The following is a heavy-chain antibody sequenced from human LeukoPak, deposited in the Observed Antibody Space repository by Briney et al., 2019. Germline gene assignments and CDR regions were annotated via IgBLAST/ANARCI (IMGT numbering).Heavy chain of an antibody. CDR3: AKASGTYYYDSSGFDY. D-gene: IGHD3-22*01. J-gene: IGHJ4*02. CDR2: ISSSSSYI. Sequence: GGSLRLSCAASGFTFSSYSMNRVRQAPGKGLEWVSSISSSSSYIYYADSVKGRFTISRDNSKNTLYLQMNSLRAEDTAVYYCAKASGTYYYDSSGFDYWGQGTLVTVSS. CDR1: GFTFSSYS. V-gene: IGHV3-21*01.